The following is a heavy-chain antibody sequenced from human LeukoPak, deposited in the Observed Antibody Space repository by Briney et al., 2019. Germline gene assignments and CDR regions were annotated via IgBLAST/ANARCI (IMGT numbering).Heavy chain of an antibody. D-gene: IGHD3-3*01. Sequence: SVKVSCKASGGTFSSYTISWVRQAPGQGLEWVGRIIPILGIANYAQKFQGRVTITADKSTSTAYMELSSLRSEDTAVYYCARAQYYDFWSGYSNYYYYMDVWGKGTTVTVSS. V-gene: IGHV1-69*02. CDR1: GGTFSSYT. CDR2: IIPILGIA. CDR3: ARAQYYDFWSGYSNYYYYMDV. J-gene: IGHJ6*03.